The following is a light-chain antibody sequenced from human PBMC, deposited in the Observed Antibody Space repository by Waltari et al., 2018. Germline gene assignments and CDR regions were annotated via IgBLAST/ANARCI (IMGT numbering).Light chain of an antibody. J-gene: IGLJ3*02. Sequence: QSALTQPASVSGSPGQSITISCTGTSSDVGNYNLVSWSQQYPGKAPKVMIYDDNRRPSGRSDRFCGSKSGNTDSLTISGVQAEDEADYYCCSYAGSYTWVFGGGTKLTVL. CDR3: CSYAGSYTWV. V-gene: IGLV2-23*01. CDR1: SSDVGNYNL. CDR2: DDN.